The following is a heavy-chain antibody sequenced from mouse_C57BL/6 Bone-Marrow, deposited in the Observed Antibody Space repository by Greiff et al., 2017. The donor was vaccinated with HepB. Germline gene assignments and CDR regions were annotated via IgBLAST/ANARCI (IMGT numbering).Heavy chain of an antibody. CDR3: ARKGYGKADYWYFDV. J-gene: IGHJ1*03. CDR1: GFSLTSYG. Sequence: QVQLKESGPGLVQPSQSLSITCTVSGFSLTSYGVHWVRQSPGKGLEWLGVIWSGGSTDYNAAFISRLSISKDNSKSQVFFKMNSLQADDTAIYYCARKGYGKADYWYFDVWGTGTTVTVSS. CDR2: IWSGGST. V-gene: IGHV2-2*01. D-gene: IGHD2-1*01.